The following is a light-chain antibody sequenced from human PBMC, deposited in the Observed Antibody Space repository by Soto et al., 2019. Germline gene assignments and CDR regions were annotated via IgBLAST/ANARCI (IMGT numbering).Light chain of an antibody. CDR2: GNS. CDR3: QSYDSSLSAYVV. Sequence: QSVLTQPPSVSGAPGQRVTISCTGSSSNIGAGYDVHWYRQLPGTAPKLFIYGNSNRPSGIPDRFSGSKSGTSASLAITGLQAEDEADYYCQSYDSSLSAYVVFGGGTKLTVL. J-gene: IGLJ2*01. CDR1: SSNIGAGYD. V-gene: IGLV1-40*01.